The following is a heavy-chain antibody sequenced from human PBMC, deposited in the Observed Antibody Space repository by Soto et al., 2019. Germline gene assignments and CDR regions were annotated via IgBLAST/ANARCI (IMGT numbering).Heavy chain of an antibody. D-gene: IGHD2-8*01. CDR1: GYSFTTYF. J-gene: IGHJ6*02. CDR3: AKNGHPPYYYYGMDV. Sequence: ASVKVSCNASGYSFTTYFISWVRQAPGQGLEWMGWISGYNGDTSNAQNFQDRVTMTIDRSTTTAYLELRSLTSDDTAVYYCAKNGHPPYYYYGMDVWGQGTTVTVSS. V-gene: IGHV1-18*01. CDR2: ISGYNGDT.